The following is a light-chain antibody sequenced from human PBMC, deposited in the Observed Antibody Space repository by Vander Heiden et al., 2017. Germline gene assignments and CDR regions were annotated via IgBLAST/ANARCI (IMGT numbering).Light chain of an antibody. V-gene: IGLV3-25*03. Sequence: SYELTHPPSVSVSPAQTARITCSGDALPKQYALWYQQKPGQAAVLVIFNDSERPSGIPERFSGSSSGTTVTFTISGVQAEDEADYYCQSADSSGTYSWVFGGGTKLTVL. J-gene: IGLJ3*02. CDR3: QSADSSGTYSWV. CDR2: NDS. CDR1: ALPKQY.